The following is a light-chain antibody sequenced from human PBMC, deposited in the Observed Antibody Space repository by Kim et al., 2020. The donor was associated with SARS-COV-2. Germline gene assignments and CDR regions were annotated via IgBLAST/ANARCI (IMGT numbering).Light chain of an antibody. Sequence: ASIGGRFTITCRASQDISSWLAWYQQRPGKAPTLLIYKASFLESGVPSRFSGSGSGTEFTLTISSLQPDDFATYYCQHFNNFPWTFGQGTKVDIK. J-gene: IGKJ1*01. V-gene: IGKV1-5*03. CDR3: QHFNNFPWT. CDR1: QDISSW. CDR2: KAS.